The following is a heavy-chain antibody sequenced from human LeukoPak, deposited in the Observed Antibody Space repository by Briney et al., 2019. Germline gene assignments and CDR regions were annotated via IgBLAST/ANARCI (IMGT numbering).Heavy chain of an antibody. CDR2: ISYDGSSK. CDR1: GFTFSTYA. V-gene: IGHV3-30*04. Sequence: GGSLRLSCAASGFTFSTYAMHWVRQAPGKGLEWVAVISYDGSSKYYADSVKGRFTISRDNSKNTLYLQMNSLRAEDTAVYYCAKSTPISSSWYGSDYWGQGTLVTVSS. CDR3: AKSTPISSSWYGSDY. J-gene: IGHJ4*02. D-gene: IGHD6-13*01.